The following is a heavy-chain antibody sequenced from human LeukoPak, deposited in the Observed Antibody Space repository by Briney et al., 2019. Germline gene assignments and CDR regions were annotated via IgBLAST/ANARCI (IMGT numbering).Heavy chain of an antibody. CDR3: ARAYSSSWYMNWFDP. CDR1: GYANSSGYF. V-gene: IGHV4-38-2*02. J-gene: IGHJ5*02. D-gene: IGHD6-13*01. Sequence: SETLSLTCTVSGYANSSGYFWGWIRQPPGKGLEWIGSIYHTGSTYYNPSLKSRVTISVDTSKNQFSLKLSSVTAADAAVYYCARAYSSSWYMNWFDPWGQGTLVTVSS. CDR2: IYHTGST.